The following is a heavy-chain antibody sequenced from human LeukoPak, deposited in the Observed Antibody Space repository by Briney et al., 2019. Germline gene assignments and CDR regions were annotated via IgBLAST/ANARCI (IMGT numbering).Heavy chain of an antibody. J-gene: IGHJ4*02. Sequence: PRGSPRLSCAVSGFTFCIFAMSSVRQAPRQGPGWVSSIGNNGDSTFYADSVKGRFSISRDNSKNTLYLQMNGLRAEDTAVYSCAKPQHWRGSYYFDYWGQGTQVTVSS. CDR1: GFTFCIFA. CDR2: IGNNGDST. V-gene: IGHV3-23*01. CDR3: AKPQHWRGSYYFDY. D-gene: IGHD1-26*01.